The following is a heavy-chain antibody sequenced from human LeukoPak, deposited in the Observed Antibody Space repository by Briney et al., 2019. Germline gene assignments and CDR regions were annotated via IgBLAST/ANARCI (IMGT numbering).Heavy chain of an antibody. J-gene: IGHJ6*02. CDR1: GFTFKTHA. V-gene: IGHV3-23*01. Sequence: GGSLRLSCAASGFTFKTHAMSWVRQAPGRGLEWVSRIDDSGVIRSYADSVKGRFTISRDNSKMTLTLQMNSLRAEDTAVYYCAKRLKRNYYYHYAMDVWGQGTTVTVSS. CDR2: IDDSGVIR. CDR3: AKRLKRNYYYHYAMDV. D-gene: IGHD3-22*01.